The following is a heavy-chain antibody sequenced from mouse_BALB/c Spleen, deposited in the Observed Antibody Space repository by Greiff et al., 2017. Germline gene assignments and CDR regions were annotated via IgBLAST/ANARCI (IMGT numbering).Heavy chain of an antibody. D-gene: IGHD4-1*01. CDR3: ARSSWDAMDY. Sequence: VQLQQSGPGLVKPSQSLSLTCTVTGYSITSDYAWNWIRQFPGNKLEWMGYISYSGSTSYNPSLKSRISITRDTSKNQFFLQLNSVTTEDTATYYCARSSWDAMDYWGQGTSVTVSS. CDR2: ISYSGST. V-gene: IGHV3-2*02. CDR1: GYSITSDYA. J-gene: IGHJ4*01.